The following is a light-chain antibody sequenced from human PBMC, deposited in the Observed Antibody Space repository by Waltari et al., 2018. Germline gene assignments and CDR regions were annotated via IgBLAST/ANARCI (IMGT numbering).Light chain of an antibody. J-gene: IGKJ4*01. CDR1: QSISSN. CDR3: QQYNTWPT. Sequence: EIVMTQSPVTLSVSPGERATLSCRASQSISSNLARNQQKPGQSPRLLIHGASTRATGIPARFSGSGSGTDFTLTISSLQSEDFAVYFCQQYNTWPTFGGGTK. V-gene: IGKV3-15*01. CDR2: GAS.